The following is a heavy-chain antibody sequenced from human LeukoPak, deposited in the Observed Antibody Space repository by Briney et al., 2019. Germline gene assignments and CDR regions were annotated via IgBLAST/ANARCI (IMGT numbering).Heavy chain of an antibody. CDR1: GFTFSSYA. Sequence: GGSLRLSCAASGFTFSSYAMSWVRQAPVKGLEWVSAVSGSGANTYYADSVKGRFTISRDNSKHTLFLQMNGLRAEDTAVYYCAKDGDKGRYNWNRDANFDYWGQGTLVTVSS. CDR2: VSGSGANT. D-gene: IGHD1-20*01. V-gene: IGHV3-23*01. CDR3: AKDGDKGRYNWNRDANFDY. J-gene: IGHJ4*02.